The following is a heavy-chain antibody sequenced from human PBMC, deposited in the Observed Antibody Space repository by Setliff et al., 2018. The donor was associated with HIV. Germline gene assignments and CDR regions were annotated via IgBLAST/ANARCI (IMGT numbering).Heavy chain of an antibody. Sequence: ASVKVSCKASGYSFTGYYVNWVRQAPGQGLEWMGRINPKSGATNLAQKFQGRVTLTRDTSVTTVYTELTSLRSDDTAVYYCARKDGVGYCDSNSCYGIGPIDFWGQGSLVTVSS. CDR1: GYSFTGYY. D-gene: IGHD2-2*01. V-gene: IGHV1-2*06. CDR3: ARKDGVGYCDSNSCYGIGPIDF. CDR2: INPKSGAT. J-gene: IGHJ4*02.